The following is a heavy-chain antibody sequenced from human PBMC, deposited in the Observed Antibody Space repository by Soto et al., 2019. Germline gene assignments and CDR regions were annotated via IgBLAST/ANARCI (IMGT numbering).Heavy chain of an antibody. CDR1: RFSFSTYA. CDR2: ISYDGGNE. CDR3: ARDRSGSHEIDDSLDI. V-gene: IGHV3-30-3*01. D-gene: IGHD1-26*01. J-gene: IGHJ3*02. Sequence: QVQLVESGGGVVQPGRSLRLSCAASRFSFSTYAIHWVRQAPGKGLEWVAGISYDGGNEYYADSVKGRFTISRDNSKSTLYLKMNSLGPDDTAVSYCARDRSGSHEIDDSLDIWGRGTMVTVSS.